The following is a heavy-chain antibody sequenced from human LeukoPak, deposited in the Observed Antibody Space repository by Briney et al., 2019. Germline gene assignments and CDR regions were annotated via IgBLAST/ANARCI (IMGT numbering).Heavy chain of an antibody. CDR3: ARGQQLGYCSSISCQHAFDI. V-gene: IGHV4-4*07. D-gene: IGHD2-2*01. CDR1: GGSISSYY. Sequence: SETLSLTCTVSGGSISSYYWSWIRQPAGKGLEWIGRIYTSGSTNYNPSLKSRVTMTVDTSKNQFSLKLSSVTAADTAVYYCARGQQLGYCSSISCQHAFDIWGQGTMVTVSS. CDR2: IYTSGST. J-gene: IGHJ3*02.